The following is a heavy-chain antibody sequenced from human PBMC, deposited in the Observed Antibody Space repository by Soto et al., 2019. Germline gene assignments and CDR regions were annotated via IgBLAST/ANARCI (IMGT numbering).Heavy chain of an antibody. J-gene: IGHJ4*02. Sequence: EVQLVESGGGLVQPGGSLRLSCAASGFTFTSHAIHWVRQAPGKGLEYVSSMTSNGDRADYANSVKGRFTVSRDESKNTLYLQMDTLRTEEMAVYYWARERGEYTSGWYDYWGQGTLVTVSS. CDR3: ARERGEYTSGWYDY. D-gene: IGHD6-19*01. CDR2: MTSNGDRA. V-gene: IGHV3-64*01. CDR1: GFTFTSHA.